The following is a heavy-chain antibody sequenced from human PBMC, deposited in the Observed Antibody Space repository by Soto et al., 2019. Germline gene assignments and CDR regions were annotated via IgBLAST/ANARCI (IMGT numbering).Heavy chain of an antibody. J-gene: IGHJ4*02. CDR3: ARADDYIWGTYRQLDY. D-gene: IGHD3-16*02. CDR2: INPSTGAT. V-gene: IGHV1-46*03. Sequence: QVHLVQSGAEVKMPGASVTVSCKASGYPFTSYYVHWVRQAPGQGLEWMGLINPSTGATGYAQKFQGSVTMTRDMSTTTVYMELRGLGFEDTAVYYCARADDYIWGTYRQLDYWGQGALVTVSS. CDR1: GYPFTSYY.